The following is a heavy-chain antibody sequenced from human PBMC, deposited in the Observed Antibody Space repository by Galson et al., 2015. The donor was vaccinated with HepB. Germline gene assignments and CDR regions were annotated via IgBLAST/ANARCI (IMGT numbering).Heavy chain of an antibody. CDR3: AKGGSGCDGVTCYTWVFDR. CDR1: GFTFSNYD. V-gene: IGHV3-23*01. CDR2: VSRSGGTT. D-gene: IGHD2-15*01. Sequence: SLRLSCAASGFTFSNYDMNWGRQAPGKGLEWVSGVSRSGGTTDYADAVKGRFTISRDNSKNTVFLQMNSLRAEDTAVYYCAKGGSGCDGVTCYTWVFDRWGQGTLVTVSS. J-gene: IGHJ4*02.